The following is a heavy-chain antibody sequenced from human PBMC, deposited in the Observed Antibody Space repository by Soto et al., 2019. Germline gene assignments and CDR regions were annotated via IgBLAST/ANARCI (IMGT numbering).Heavy chain of an antibody. J-gene: IGHJ6*02. Sequence: PSETLSLTCAVSGGSISSYYWSWIRQPPGKGLEWIGYIYYTGSTNYNPSLKSRVTISVDTSKNQFSLKLSSVTAADTAMYYCARDRVYYGMDIWGQGTTVTVSS. CDR2: IYYTGST. D-gene: IGHD2-8*01. CDR3: ARDRVYYGMDI. CDR1: GGSISSYY. V-gene: IGHV4-59*01.